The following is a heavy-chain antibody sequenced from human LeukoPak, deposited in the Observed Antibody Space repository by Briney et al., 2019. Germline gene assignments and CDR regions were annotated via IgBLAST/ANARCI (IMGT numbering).Heavy chain of an antibody. Sequence: ASVKVSCTASGYTFTGYYMHWVRQAPGQGLEWMGWINPNSGGTNYAQKFQGWVTITRDTSISTAYMELSRLRSDDTAVYYCARGPERLEWEPHYYYGMDVWGQGTTVTVSS. V-gene: IGHV1-2*04. CDR1: GYTFTGYY. J-gene: IGHJ6*02. CDR2: INPNSGGT. D-gene: IGHD1-26*01. CDR3: ARGPERLEWEPHYYYGMDV.